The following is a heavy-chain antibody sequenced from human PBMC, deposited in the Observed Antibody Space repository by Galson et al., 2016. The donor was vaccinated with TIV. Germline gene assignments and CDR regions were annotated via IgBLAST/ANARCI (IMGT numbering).Heavy chain of an antibody. CDR2: ISYDGINK. CDR1: GFTFRSHA. Sequence: SLRLSCAASGFTFRSHAMHWVRLAPGKGLEWVADISYDGINKYYADSVKGRFTVSRDNSKSTLYLQLNSLRTEDTAVYYCARETGCGGDCYYFDYWGQGTLVTVSS. D-gene: IGHD2-21*02. V-gene: IGHV3-30*01. J-gene: IGHJ4*02. CDR3: ARETGCGGDCYYFDY.